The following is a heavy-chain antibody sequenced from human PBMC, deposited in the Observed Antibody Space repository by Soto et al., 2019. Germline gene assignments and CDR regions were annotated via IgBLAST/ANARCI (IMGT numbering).Heavy chain of an antibody. J-gene: IGHJ4*02. V-gene: IGHV3-33*01. Sequence: QVQLVESGGGVVQPGRSLRLSCAASGFSFSNCAMHWVRQAPGKGLEWVAVIWYDGSNKYYADSMKGRFTISRDNSKNTLYLQMNSLRAEDTAIYYYARDYSMTTVTMGSWGQGTLVTVSS. D-gene: IGHD4-17*01. CDR3: ARDYSMTTVTMGS. CDR1: GFSFSNCA. CDR2: IWYDGSNK.